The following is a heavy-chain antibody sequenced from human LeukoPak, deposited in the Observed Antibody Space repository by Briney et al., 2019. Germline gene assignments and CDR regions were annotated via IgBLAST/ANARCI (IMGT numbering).Heavy chain of an antibody. V-gene: IGHV4-39*01. D-gene: IGHD6-13*01. J-gene: IGHJ4*02. CDR3: ARLRSAAGSGPSDY. CDR2: IYYSGST. CDR1: GGSISSSSYY. Sequence: PSETLSLACTVSGGSISSSSYYWGWIRQPPGKGLEWIGSIYYSGSTYYNPSLKSRVTISVDTSKNQFSLKLSSVTAADTAVYYCARLRSAAGSGPSDYWGQGTLVTVSS.